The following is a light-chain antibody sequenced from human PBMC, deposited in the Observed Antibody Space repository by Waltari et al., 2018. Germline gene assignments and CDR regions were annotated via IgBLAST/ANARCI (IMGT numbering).Light chain of an antibody. V-gene: IGLV1-51*01. J-gene: IGLJ3*02. CDR3: GTWDSGLSARV. CDR2: DNN. Sequence: QSVLTQPPSVSAAPGQKVTISCSGSSSNIGNNYVSWYQQLPGTAPKLLIYDNNKRPSGSPDRCPGSQAGTSATLGITGLQTGDEADYYCGTWDSGLSARVFGGGTKLTVL. CDR1: SSNIGNNY.